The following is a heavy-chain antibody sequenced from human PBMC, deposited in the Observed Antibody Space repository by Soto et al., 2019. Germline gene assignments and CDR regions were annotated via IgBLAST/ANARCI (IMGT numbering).Heavy chain of an antibody. CDR1: GFRVTTSL. J-gene: IGHJ3*01. CDR3: VRERGPFHAFDF. CDR2: VWSNGINK. V-gene: IGHV3-33*01. Sequence: VGSLILSWEMPGFRVTTSLMHWARQAPGKGLEWVAVVWSNGINKYYADSVRGRFTISRDNSRNSLSLLMNSLRVEDTALYYCVRERGPFHAFDFRGQATMVT.